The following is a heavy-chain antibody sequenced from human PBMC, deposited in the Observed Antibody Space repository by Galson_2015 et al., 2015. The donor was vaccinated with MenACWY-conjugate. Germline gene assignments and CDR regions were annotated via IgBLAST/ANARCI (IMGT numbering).Heavy chain of an antibody. CDR2: ISGSGGST. V-gene: IGHV3-23*01. J-gene: IGHJ6*02. Sequence: SLRLSCAASGLTFSSDAMSWFRQGPGKGREWDSAISGSGGSTYYADSVKGRFTISRDNSKNTLYLQMNSLRAEDTAVYYCAKDLSNSPTYGMDVWGQGSTVAVSS. CDR1: GLTFSSDA. D-gene: IGHD4-11*01. CDR3: AKDLSNSPTYGMDV.